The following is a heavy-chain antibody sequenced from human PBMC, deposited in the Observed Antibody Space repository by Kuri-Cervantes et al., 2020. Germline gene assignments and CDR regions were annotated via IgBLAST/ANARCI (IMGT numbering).Heavy chain of an antibody. CDR1: GFTFSSYA. Sequence: GGSLRLSCVVSGFTFSSYAMSWVRQAPGKGLEWVSAISGSGGSTSYADSVKGRFTISRDNSKNTLYLQMNSLRAEDTAVYYCARVYYDFWSGYPIDYWGQGTLVTVSS. V-gene: IGHV3-23*01. J-gene: IGHJ4*02. CDR2: ISGSGGST. D-gene: IGHD3-3*01. CDR3: ARVYYDFWSGYPIDY.